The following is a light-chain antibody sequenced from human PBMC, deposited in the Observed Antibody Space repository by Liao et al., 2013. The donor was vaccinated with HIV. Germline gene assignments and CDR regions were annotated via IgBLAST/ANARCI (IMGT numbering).Light chain of an antibody. CDR3: QSADSSGSYVV. CDR1: EMGKKF. J-gene: IGLJ2*01. V-gene: IGLV3-1*01. Sequence: SFELTQPPSVSVSPGQTASITCSGPEMGKKFISWYQQRPGQSPLLVIYQDAKRPSGIPERFSGSNSGNTATLTISGTQAMDEADYHCQSADSSGSYVVFGGGTKLTVL. CDR2: QDA.